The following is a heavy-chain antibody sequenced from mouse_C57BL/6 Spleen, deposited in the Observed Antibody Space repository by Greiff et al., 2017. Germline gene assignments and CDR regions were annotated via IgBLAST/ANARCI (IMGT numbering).Heavy chain of an antibody. V-gene: IGHV1-61*01. CDR2: IYPSDSET. D-gene: IGHD2-5*01. J-gene: IGHJ3*01. Sequence: QVQLQQPGAELVRPGSSVKLSCKASGYTFTSYWMDWVKQRPGQGLEWIGNIYPSDSETHYNQKFKDKATLTVDKSSSTAYMQLSSLTSEDSAVYYCARSAYYSNYGGADWGQGTLVTVSA. CDR3: ARSAYYSNYGGAD. CDR1: GYTFTSYW.